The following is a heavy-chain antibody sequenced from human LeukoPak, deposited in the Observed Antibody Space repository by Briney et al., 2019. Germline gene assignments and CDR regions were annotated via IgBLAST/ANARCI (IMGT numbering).Heavy chain of an antibody. J-gene: IGHJ1*01. CDR2: INTDGSSA. D-gene: IGHD4-23*01. CDR1: GFTFRSYA. V-gene: IGHV3-74*03. CDR3: YGGNAEH. Sequence: GGSLRLSCVASGFTFRSYAMNWVRQAPGKGLMWVSGINTDGSSAMYADSVKGRFTISRDNAKNTLYLQMNSLRGEDTAVYHCYGGNAEHWGQGTLVTVSS.